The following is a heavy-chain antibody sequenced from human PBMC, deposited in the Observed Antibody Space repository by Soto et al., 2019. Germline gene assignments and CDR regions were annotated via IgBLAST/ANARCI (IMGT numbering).Heavy chain of an antibody. CDR3: ARGRRDTAMVTKYYYYDMDV. V-gene: IGHV4-34*01. CDR2: INHSGST. Sequence: SETLSLTCAVYGGSFSGYYWSWIRQPPGKGLEWIGEINHSGSTNYNPSLKSRVTISVDTSKNQFSLKLSSVTAADTAVYYCARGRRDTAMVTKYYYYDMDVWGQGTTVTVSS. CDR1: GGSFSGYY. J-gene: IGHJ6*02. D-gene: IGHD5-18*01.